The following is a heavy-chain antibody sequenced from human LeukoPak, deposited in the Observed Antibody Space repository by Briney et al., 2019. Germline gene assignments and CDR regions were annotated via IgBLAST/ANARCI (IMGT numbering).Heavy chain of an antibody. CDR1: GFTFSGSA. Sequence: GGSLRLSCAASGFTFSGSAIHWVRQSSGKGLEWVGQIDRKDKGYATATAYAASVKGRFTISRDDSINTAYLQMKSLKTEDTALYYCTRDSGTYNWFDPWGQGTLVTVSS. V-gene: IGHV3-73*01. J-gene: IGHJ5*02. CDR3: TRDSGTYNWFDP. D-gene: IGHD1-26*01. CDR2: IDRKDKGYATAT.